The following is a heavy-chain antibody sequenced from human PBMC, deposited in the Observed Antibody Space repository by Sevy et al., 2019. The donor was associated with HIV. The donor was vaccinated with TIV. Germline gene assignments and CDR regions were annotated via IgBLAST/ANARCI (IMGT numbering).Heavy chain of an antibody. V-gene: IGHV4-38-2*01. CDR3: ARVWSGSTYYYYYGLDV. D-gene: IGHD1-26*01. J-gene: IGHJ6*02. CDR2: ISHSGST. CDR1: GYSISSGYY. Sequence: SETLSLTCVVSGYSISSGYYWGWIRQSPGKGLEWIGSISHSGSTYYNPSLKSRVTISVDTSKNQFSLRLGSVTAADTAVYYCARVWSGSTYYYYYGLDVWGQGTTVTVSS.